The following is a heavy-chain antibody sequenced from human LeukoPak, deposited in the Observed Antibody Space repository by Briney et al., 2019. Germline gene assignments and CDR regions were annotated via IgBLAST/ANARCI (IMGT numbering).Heavy chain of an antibody. J-gene: IGHJ6*03. CDR1: GGTFSSYA. D-gene: IGHD1-7*01. V-gene: IGHV1-69*05. Sequence: SVTVSCKASGGTFSSYAISWVRQAPGQGLEWMGGIIPIFGTANYAQKFQGRVTITTDESTSTAYMELSSLRSEDTAVYYCARGLITGTTYYYYMDVWGKGTTVTVSS. CDR2: IIPIFGTA. CDR3: ARGLITGTTYYYYMDV.